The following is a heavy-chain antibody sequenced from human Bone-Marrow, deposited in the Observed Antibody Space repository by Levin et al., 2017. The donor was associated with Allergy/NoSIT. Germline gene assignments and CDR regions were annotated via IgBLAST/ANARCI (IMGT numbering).Heavy chain of an antibody. CDR1: GFTFSNAW. D-gene: IGHD1-1*01. Sequence: PGGSLRLSCAASGFTFSNAWMSWVRQAPGKGLEWVGRLKSKTDGGTTDYAAPVKGRFTIPRDDSKHTLHLQMNSLKTEGTGVYYCTADPYSWSGRGANDYFDFWGQGTLVTVS. CDR3: TADPYSWSGRGANDYFDF. J-gene: IGHJ4*02. V-gene: IGHV3-15*01. CDR2: LKSKTDGGTT.